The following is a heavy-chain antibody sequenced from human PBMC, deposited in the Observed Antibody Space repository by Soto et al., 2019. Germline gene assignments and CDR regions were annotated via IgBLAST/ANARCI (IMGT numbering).Heavy chain of an antibody. Sequence: QVQLVQSGAEVKKPGSSVRVSCKASGDTFSSYAISWVRQAPGQGLEWMGGIIPIFGTANYARKFQGRVTITADESTRTAYMELSSLRSEDTAVYYCARDGSGYRSSASPMDVWGEGTTVTVSS. V-gene: IGHV1-69*01. CDR2: IIPIFGTA. CDR3: ARDGSGYRSSASPMDV. CDR1: GDTFSSYA. D-gene: IGHD3-22*01. J-gene: IGHJ6*03.